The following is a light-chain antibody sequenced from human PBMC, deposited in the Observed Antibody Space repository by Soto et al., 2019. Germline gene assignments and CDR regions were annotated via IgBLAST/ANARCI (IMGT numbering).Light chain of an antibody. J-gene: IGKJ5*01. V-gene: IGKV1-12*01. CDR2: DVS. CDR1: PAVNSW. Sequence: QLTLSPCSISASVGDSVTITCRESPAVNSWLAWFQQKPGMAPKLVVYDVSRLQSGVPSSFSGSGSETEFTLTISSLQPEDFATYDCQQSNKHPISFGQGTRLEIK. CDR3: QQSNKHPIS.